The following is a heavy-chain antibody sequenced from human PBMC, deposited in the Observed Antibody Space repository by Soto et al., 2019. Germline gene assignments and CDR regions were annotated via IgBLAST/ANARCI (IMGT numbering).Heavy chain of an antibody. V-gene: IGHV1-18*01. CDR3: ARDKGDGSGSYYGY. CDR1: GYTFTSYG. CDR2: TSAYNGNT. D-gene: IGHD3-10*01. J-gene: IGHJ4*02. Sequence: QVQLVQSGAEVKKPGASVKVACKASGYTFTSYGINWVRQAPGQGLEWMGGTSAYNGNTNYAQKHQGRATMTTDTSTSTAYVELRSLRSDDTAVFYCARDKGDGSGSYYGYWGQGTLVTVSS.